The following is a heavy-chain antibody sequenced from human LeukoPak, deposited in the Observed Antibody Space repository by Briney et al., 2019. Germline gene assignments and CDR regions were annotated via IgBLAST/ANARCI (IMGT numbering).Heavy chain of an antibody. V-gene: IGHV3-48*04. CDR2: VSSSGSTI. D-gene: IGHD3-22*01. CDR3: AKGNYSDSSGYYYDYYYGLDV. Sequence: GGSLRLSCAASGFTFSSYWMSWVRQAPGKGLEWVSYVSSSGSTIYYADSVKGRFTISRDNAKNSLYLQMNSLRAEDTAVYYCAKGNYSDSSGYYYDYYYGLDVWGQGTTVTASS. CDR1: GFTFSSYW. J-gene: IGHJ6*02.